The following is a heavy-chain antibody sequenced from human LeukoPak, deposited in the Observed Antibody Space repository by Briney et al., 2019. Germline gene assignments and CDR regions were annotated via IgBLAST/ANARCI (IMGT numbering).Heavy chain of an antibody. Sequence: GGSLRLSCAASGFTFSMSWMTWVRQAPGKGLEWVASITSGSDYIYYADSVKGRFTISRDNAKNSLYLQMNSLRAEDTAVYFCARSITMIVDWFDPWGREPWSPSPQ. V-gene: IGHV3-21*01. CDR2: ITSGSDYI. CDR3: ARSITMIVDWFDP. D-gene: IGHD3-22*01. J-gene: IGHJ5*02. CDR1: GFTFSMSW.